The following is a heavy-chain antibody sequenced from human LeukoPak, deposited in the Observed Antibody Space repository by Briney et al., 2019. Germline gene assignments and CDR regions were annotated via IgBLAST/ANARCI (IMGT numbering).Heavy chain of an antibody. D-gene: IGHD1-26*01. CDR2: IYYSGST. V-gene: IGHV4-59*01. CDR1: GGSISRYY. Sequence: SETLSLTCTVSGGSISRYYWSWIRQPPGKGLEWIGYIYYSGSTNYNPSLKSRVTISVDTSKNQFSLKLSSVTAADTAVYYCARYGELQGLYFDYWGQGTLVTVSS. CDR3: ARYGELQGLYFDY. J-gene: IGHJ4*02.